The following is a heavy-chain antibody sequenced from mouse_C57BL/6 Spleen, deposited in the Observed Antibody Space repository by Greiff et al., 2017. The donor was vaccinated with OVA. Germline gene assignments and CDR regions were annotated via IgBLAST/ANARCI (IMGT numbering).Heavy chain of an antibody. CDR2: IDPSDSYT. Sequence: QVQLQQPGAELVMPGASVKLSCKASGYTFTSYWMHWVKQRPGQGLEWIGEIDPSDSYTNYNQKFKGKSTFTVDKSSSTAYMQLSSLTSEDSAVYYCARQGVDYAMDYWGQGTSVTVSS. CDR3: ARQGVDYAMDY. CDR1: GYTFTSYW. V-gene: IGHV1-69*01. J-gene: IGHJ4*01.